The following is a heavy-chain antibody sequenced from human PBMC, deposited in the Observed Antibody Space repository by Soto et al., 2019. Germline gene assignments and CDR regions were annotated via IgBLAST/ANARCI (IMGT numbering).Heavy chain of an antibody. V-gene: IGHV3-15*01. Sequence: EVQLVESGGGLVKAGASLRVSCAASGFTFSNAWMSWVRQAPGRGLEWVGRIKSETNGGTTDYAAPVKGRIAISRDDSKNTLYLQMNSLKIEDTAIYYCTTDDPINRNWGQGTLVTVSS. CDR2: IKSETNGGTT. CDR3: TTDDPINRN. CDR1: GFTFSNAW. J-gene: IGHJ4*02.